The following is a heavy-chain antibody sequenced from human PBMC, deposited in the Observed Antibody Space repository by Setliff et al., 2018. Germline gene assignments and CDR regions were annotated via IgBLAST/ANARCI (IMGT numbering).Heavy chain of an antibody. CDR3: TTYTRGSYGYPVDAYDM. D-gene: IGHD5-18*01. J-gene: IGHJ3*02. CDR2: IKSKTDGGTT. Sequence: LRLSCAASGFTFRNAWMTWVRQAPGKGLEWVGRIKSKTDGGTTDYAAPVQGRFTISRDDSKNTLYVQMNSLKTEDTAVYYCTTYTRGSYGYPVDAYDMWGQGTMVTVSS. CDR1: GFTFRNAW. V-gene: IGHV3-15*01.